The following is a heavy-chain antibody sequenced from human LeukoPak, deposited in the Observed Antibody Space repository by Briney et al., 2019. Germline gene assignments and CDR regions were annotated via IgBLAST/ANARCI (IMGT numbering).Heavy chain of an antibody. D-gene: IGHD3-22*01. V-gene: IGHV4-34*01. CDR2: INHSGST. Sequence: SETLSLTCAVYGGSFSGYYWSWIRQPPGKGLEWIGEINHSGSTNYNPSLKSRVTISVDTSKNQFSLKLSSVTAADTAVYYCARVPVSDYYDSSRSYDYWGQGTLVTVSS. CDR1: GGSFSGYY. J-gene: IGHJ4*02. CDR3: ARVPVSDYYDSSRSYDY.